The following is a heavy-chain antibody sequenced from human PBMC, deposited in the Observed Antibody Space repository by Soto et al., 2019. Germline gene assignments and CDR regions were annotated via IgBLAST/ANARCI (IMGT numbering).Heavy chain of an antibody. V-gene: IGHV2-5*02. J-gene: IGHJ6*02. D-gene: IGHD2-21*02. CDR2: IYWDDDK. CDR1: AFSLSTGGVG. CDR3: IQSSCGGDGFPSYASYYYYGMDV. Sequence: QITLKESGPTLVKPTQTLTLTCTFSAFSLSTGGVGVGWIRQPPGKALEWLALIYWDDDKRYSPSLRSRLTTTTNTTNNHVVLTTINMVAVDATSYYSIQSSCGGDGFPSYASYYYYGMDVWGQGTTVTVSS.